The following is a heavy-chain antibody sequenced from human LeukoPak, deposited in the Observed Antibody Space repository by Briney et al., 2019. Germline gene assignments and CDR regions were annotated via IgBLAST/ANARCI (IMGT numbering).Heavy chain of an antibody. CDR3: ATDTAAGY. CDR2: IKQGGSEK. Sequence: GGSLRLSCAASGFTFTSYWMTWVRQAPGKGLEWVASIKQGGSEKYYADSVKGRFTISRDNAKNSLYLQMNSLRAEDTAVYFCATDTAAGYWGQGTLVTVSS. J-gene: IGHJ4*02. CDR1: GFTFTSYW. D-gene: IGHD6-13*01. V-gene: IGHV3-7*01.